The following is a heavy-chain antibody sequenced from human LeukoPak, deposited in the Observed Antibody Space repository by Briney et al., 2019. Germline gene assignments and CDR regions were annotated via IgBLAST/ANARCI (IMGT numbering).Heavy chain of an antibody. V-gene: IGHV3-48*01. CDR3: ARDSPMVRGVLPSYFDY. Sequence: GGSLRLSCAASGFTFSSYAMSWVRQAPGKGLEWVSYISSSSSTIYYADSVKGRFTISRDNAKNSLYLQMNSLRAEDTAVYYCARDSPMVRGVLPSYFDYWGQGTLVTVSS. J-gene: IGHJ4*02. CDR2: ISSSSSTI. CDR1: GFTFSSYA. D-gene: IGHD3-10*01.